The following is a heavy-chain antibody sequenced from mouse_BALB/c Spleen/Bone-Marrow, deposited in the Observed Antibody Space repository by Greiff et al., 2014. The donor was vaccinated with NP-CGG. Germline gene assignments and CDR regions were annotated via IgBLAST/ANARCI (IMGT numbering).Heavy chain of an antibody. V-gene: IGHV1-54*01. CDR1: GYAFTNYL. CDR3: ARRDGSYFDY. D-gene: IGHD3-3*01. CDR2: INPGSGGT. J-gene: IGHJ2*01. Sequence: QVQLQQSGAELVRPGTSVKVSCKASGYAFTNYLIEWVKQRPGQGLEWIGMINPGSGGTNYNEKFKGTATLTADKSSSTAYMQLSSLTSDDSAVYFCARRDGSYFDYWGQGTTLTVSS.